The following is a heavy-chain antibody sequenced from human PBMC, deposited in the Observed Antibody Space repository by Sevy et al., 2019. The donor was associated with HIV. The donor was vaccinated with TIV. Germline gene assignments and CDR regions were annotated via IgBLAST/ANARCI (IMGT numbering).Heavy chain of an antibody. CDR3: ARDLGGSYYSFDY. J-gene: IGHJ4*02. CDR1: GFTFSSYW. CDR2: INSDGSGT. D-gene: IGHD1-26*01. V-gene: IGHV3-74*01. Sequence: GGSLRLSCAASGFTFSSYWMHWVRQAPGKGLVWVSRINSDGSGTSYADSVKGRFTISRENAKNTLYLQTNSLRAEDTAVYYCARDLGGSYYSFDYWGQGTLVTVSS.